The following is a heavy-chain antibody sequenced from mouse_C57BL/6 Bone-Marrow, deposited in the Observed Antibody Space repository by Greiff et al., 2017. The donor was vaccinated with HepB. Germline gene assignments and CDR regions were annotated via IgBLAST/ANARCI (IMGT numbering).Heavy chain of an antibody. Sequence: VQLQQSGAELARPGASVKLSCKASGYTFTSYGISWVKQRTGQGLEWIGEIYPRSGNTYYNEKFKGKATLTADKSSSTAYMELRSLTSEDSAVYFCARPLYYYGSSHWYFDVWGTGTTVTVSS. CDR1: GYTFTSYG. V-gene: IGHV1-81*01. CDR2: IYPRSGNT. CDR3: ARPLYYYGSSHWYFDV. J-gene: IGHJ1*03. D-gene: IGHD1-1*01.